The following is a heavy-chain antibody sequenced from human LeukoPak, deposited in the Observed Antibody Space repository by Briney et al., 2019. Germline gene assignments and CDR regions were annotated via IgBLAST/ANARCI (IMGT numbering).Heavy chain of an antibody. D-gene: IGHD3-22*01. CDR2: INTDGNTR. CDR1: GFTFSSYA. J-gene: IGHJ4*02. V-gene: IGHV3-74*01. Sequence: PGGSLRLSCAASGFTFSSYAMSWVRQAPGKGLEWVSRINTDGNTRDYADSVKGRFTISRDNAKNTLYLQMNSLRAEDTAVYYCVRDMGYYDKVWGQGTLVTVSS. CDR3: VRDMGYYDKV.